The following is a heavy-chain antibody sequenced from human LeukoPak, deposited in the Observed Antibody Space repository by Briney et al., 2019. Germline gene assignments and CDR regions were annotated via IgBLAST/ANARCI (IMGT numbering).Heavy chain of an antibody. V-gene: IGHV3-30-3*01. CDR1: GFTFSSYA. J-gene: IGHJ6*03. CDR3: ARGITIFGVVSAYYYYYMDV. CDR2: ISYDGSNK. D-gene: IGHD3-3*01. Sequence: GGSLRLSYAASGFTFSSYAMHWVRQAPGKGLEWVAVISYDGSNKYYADSVKGRFTISRDNSKNTLYLQMNSLRAEDTAVYYCARGITIFGVVSAYYYYYMDVWGKGTTVTVSS.